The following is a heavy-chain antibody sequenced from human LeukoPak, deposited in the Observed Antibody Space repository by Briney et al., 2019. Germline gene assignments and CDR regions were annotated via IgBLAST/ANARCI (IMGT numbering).Heavy chain of an antibody. CDR1: GGSISSYY. CDR2: IYYSVST. J-gene: IGHJ5*02. Sequence: PSETLSLTCTVSGGSISSYYWSWIRQPPGKGLEWIGYIYYSVSTNYNPSLKSRVTISVDTSKNQFSLKLSSVTAADTAVYYCARHGAGGIAAAGTVWFDPWGQGTLVTVSS. V-gene: IGHV4-59*08. D-gene: IGHD6-13*01. CDR3: ARHGAGGIAAAGTVWFDP.